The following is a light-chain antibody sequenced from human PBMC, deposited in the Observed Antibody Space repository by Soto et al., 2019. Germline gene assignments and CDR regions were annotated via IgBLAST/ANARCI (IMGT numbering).Light chain of an antibody. V-gene: IGKV3-11*01. J-gene: IGKJ5*01. Sequence: EIVLTQSPVTLSLSPGERATLSCRASQSGDSYLAWYQQKPGQAPRLLIYDVSNRATGIPARFSGSGSGTDLTLTISSLEPEDFAVYYCQQRNYWQVTFVHGTRLEI. CDR3: QQRNYWQVT. CDR1: QSGDSY. CDR2: DVS.